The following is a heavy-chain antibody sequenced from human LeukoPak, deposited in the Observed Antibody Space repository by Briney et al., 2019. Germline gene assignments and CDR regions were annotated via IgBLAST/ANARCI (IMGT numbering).Heavy chain of an antibody. Sequence: PSETLSLTCAVYDGSFSGYSWSWIRQPPGKGLEWIGEINHSGSTNYNPSLKSRVTISLDTSKNQFSLKVSSVTAADTAVYYCARAGNNWSFDYWGQGTLVTVSS. J-gene: IGHJ4*02. V-gene: IGHV4-34*01. CDR2: INHSGST. D-gene: IGHD1-1*01. CDR1: DGSFSGYS. CDR3: ARAGNNWSFDY.